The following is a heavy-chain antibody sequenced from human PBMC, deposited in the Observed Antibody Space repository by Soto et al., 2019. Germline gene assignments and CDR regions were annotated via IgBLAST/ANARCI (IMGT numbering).Heavy chain of an antibody. D-gene: IGHD6-13*01. CDR1: GFTFSSCG. V-gene: IGHV3-30*18. J-gene: IGHJ4*02. CDR3: AKGRSGSWTFDY. Sequence: QVQLVESGGGVVQPGRSLRLSCAASGFTFSSCGMHWVRQAPGKGLEWVTAISYDGSNKYYADPVKGRFTISRDNSKNTLYLQMNSLTAEDTAVYYCAKGRSGSWTFDYCGQGTLVTVSS. CDR2: ISYDGSNK.